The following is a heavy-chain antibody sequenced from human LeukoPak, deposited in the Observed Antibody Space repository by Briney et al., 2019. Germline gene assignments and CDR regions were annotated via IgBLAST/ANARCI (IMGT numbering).Heavy chain of an antibody. D-gene: IGHD3-10*01. V-gene: IGHV4-34*01. CDR1: GFTFSSYE. Sequence: GSLRLSCAASGFTFSSYEMNWVRQAPGKGLEWIGEINHSGSTNYNPSLKSRVTISVDTSKNQFSLKLSSVTAADTAVYYCASRNYGSGNWGQGTLVTVSS. CDR3: ASRNYGSGN. CDR2: INHSGST. J-gene: IGHJ4*02.